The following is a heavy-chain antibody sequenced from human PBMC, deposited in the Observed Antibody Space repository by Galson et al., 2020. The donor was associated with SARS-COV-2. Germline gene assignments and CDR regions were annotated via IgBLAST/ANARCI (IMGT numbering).Heavy chain of an antibody. CDR3: ARGGRAGYCSGGSCSRGGMDV. CDR2: ISSSSSYI. D-gene: IGHD2-15*01. Sequence: GGSLRLSCAASGFTFSSYSMNWVRQAPGKGLEWVSSISSSSSYIYYADSVKGRFTISRDNAKNSLYLQMNSLRAEDTAVYYCARGGRAGYCSGGSCSRGGMDVWGQGTTVTVSS. J-gene: IGHJ6*02. V-gene: IGHV3-21*01. CDR1: GFTFSSYS.